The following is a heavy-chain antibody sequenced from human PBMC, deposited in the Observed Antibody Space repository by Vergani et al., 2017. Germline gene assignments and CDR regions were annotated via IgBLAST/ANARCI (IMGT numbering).Heavy chain of an antibody. V-gene: IGHV4-31*03. CDR3: AVMDGDGEGDAFRIGYFDS. CDR1: GDSISSGVYY. J-gene: IGHJ4*02. D-gene: IGHD2-21*01. CDR2: IYSTGST. Sequence: QVQLQESGPGLVKPSQTLSLTCSVSGDSISSGVYYWNWIRQHPGKGLEWIGYIYSTGSTHHNPSLRRRINMSVDTSKNQFSLKLNSVTAADTAMYYCAVMDGDGEGDAFRIGYFDSWGPGILVTVSS.